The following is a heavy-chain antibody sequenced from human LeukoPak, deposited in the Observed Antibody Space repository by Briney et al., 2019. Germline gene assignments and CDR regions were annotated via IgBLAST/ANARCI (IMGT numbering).Heavy chain of an antibody. CDR2: IKSKTDGGTT. V-gene: IGHV3-15*01. J-gene: IGHJ4*02. Sequence: GGSLRLSCAASGFTFSNAWMSWVRQAPGKGLEWVGRIKSKTDGGTTDYAAPVKGRFTISRDDSKNTLYLQMNSLKTEDTAVYYCTTARRWELSSTDGDYWGQGTLVTVSS. CDR3: TTARRWELSSTDGDY. D-gene: IGHD1-26*01. CDR1: GFTFSNAW.